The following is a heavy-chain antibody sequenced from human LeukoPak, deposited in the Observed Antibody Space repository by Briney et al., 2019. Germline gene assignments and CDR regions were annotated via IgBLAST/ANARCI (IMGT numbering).Heavy chain of an antibody. CDR2: INYTGRT. Sequence: SETLSLTCAVYGGSFTEYHWSWIRQPPGKSLEWIGEINYTGRTHYNPSLTSRVTISIDMSERQFSLRLTSVTAADTAVYYCARERRVGVPARQTVAFDMWAQGTMVIVSS. D-gene: IGHD1-26*01. CDR1: GGSFTEYH. V-gene: IGHV4-34*01. J-gene: IGHJ3*02. CDR3: ARERRVGVPARQTVAFDM.